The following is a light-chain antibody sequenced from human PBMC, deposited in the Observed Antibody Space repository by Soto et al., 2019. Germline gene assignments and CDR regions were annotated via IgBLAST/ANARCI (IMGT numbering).Light chain of an antibody. Sequence: EIVLTQSPVIVTLSPGERATLSCRASPTVDNFLAWYQQKPGQAPRLLIYGAFNRATGIPARFSGSGSGTDFTLTISSLEPEDFAVYYCQQRNIWPPVTFGQGTRLEIK. CDR3: QQRNIWPPVT. J-gene: IGKJ5*01. CDR2: GAF. CDR1: PTVDNF. V-gene: IGKV3-11*01.